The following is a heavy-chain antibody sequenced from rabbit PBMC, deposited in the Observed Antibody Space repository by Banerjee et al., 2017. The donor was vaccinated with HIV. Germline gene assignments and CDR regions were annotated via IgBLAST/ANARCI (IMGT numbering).Heavy chain of an antibody. CDR3: ARDLAAVTGWNFNL. Sequence: QSLEESGGDLVKPGASLTLTCTASGFSFSNYYYICWVRQAPGKGLEWIACINTSSGNTVYASWAKGRFTISKTSSTTVTLQMTSLTAADTATYFCARDLAAVTGWNFNLWGPGTLVTVS. J-gene: IGHJ4*01. V-gene: IGHV1S40*01. CDR2: INTSSGNT. D-gene: IGHD7-1*01. CDR1: GFSFSNYYY.